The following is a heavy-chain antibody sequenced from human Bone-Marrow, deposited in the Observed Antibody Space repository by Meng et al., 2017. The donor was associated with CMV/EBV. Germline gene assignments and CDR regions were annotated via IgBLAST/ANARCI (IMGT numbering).Heavy chain of an antibody. V-gene: IGHV3-9*01. CDR1: GFTFDDYA. CDR3: ARSPPNIFGLIGAFDI. J-gene: IGHJ3*02. D-gene: IGHD3/OR15-3a*01. CDR2: ISWNSGSI. Sequence: SLKISCAASGFTFDDYAMHWVRQAPGKGLEWVSGISWNSGSIGYADSVKGRFTISRDNAKNSLYLQMNSLRAEDTALYYCARSPPNIFGLIGAFDIWGQGTMVTVSS.